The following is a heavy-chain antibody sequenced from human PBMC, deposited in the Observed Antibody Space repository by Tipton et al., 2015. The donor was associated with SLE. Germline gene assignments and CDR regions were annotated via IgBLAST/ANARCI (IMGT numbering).Heavy chain of an antibody. CDR1: GGSFSGYY. V-gene: IGHV4-34*01. J-gene: IGHJ5*02. CDR2: INHSGST. Sequence: TLSLTCAVYGGSFSGYYWSWIRQPPGKGLEWIGEINHSGSTNYNPPLKSRVTMSADLSKNQFSLKLSSVTAADTAVYYCARDFRAGGNWFDPWGQGTLVTVSS. CDR3: ARDFRAGGNWFDP. D-gene: IGHD1-26*01.